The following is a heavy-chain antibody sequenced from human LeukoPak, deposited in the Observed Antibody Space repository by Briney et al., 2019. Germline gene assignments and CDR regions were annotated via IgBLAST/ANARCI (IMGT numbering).Heavy chain of an antibody. CDR1: GGSISSYY. D-gene: IGHD3-22*01. V-gene: IGHV4-4*07. Sequence: SETLSLTCTVSGGSISSYYWSWIRQPAGKGLEWIGRIYTSGSTNYNPSLKSRVTISVDTSKNQVSLKMNSVTAADTAVYYCARVRRYYDSSGYPSRLFDYWGQGTLVTVSS. CDR2: IYTSGST. J-gene: IGHJ4*02. CDR3: ARVRRYYDSSGYPSRLFDY.